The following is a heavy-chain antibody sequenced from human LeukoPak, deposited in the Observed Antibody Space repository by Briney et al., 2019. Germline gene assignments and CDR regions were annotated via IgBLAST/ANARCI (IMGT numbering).Heavy chain of an antibody. CDR1: GFTFDDYA. CDR2: ISWNSGNI. V-gene: IGHV3-9*01. D-gene: IGHD3-22*01. CDR3: ARDRGGNYYDSSGYPHYFDY. Sequence: PGGSLRLSCAASGFTFDDYAMHWVRQAPGKGLEWVSGISWNSGNIGYADSVKGRFTISRDNAKNSLYLQMNSLRAEDTAVYYCARDRGGNYYDSSGYPHYFDYWGQGTLVTVSS. J-gene: IGHJ4*02.